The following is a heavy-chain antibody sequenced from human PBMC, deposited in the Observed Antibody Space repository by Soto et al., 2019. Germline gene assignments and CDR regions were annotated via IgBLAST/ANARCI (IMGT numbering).Heavy chain of an antibody. CDR1: GGSISSGGYS. V-gene: IGHV4-30-2*01. CDR3: ARAHYGDYGYGMDV. Sequence: QLQLQESGSGLVKPSQTLSLTCAVSGGSISSGGYSWSWIRQPPGKGLEWIVYIQHGGSTYYNPSLKRQVTVSVDRSKNQFSLKLTSVTAAETAVYYCARAHYGDYGYGMDVWGQGPTVTVSS. CDR2: IQHGGST. D-gene: IGHD4-17*01. J-gene: IGHJ6*02.